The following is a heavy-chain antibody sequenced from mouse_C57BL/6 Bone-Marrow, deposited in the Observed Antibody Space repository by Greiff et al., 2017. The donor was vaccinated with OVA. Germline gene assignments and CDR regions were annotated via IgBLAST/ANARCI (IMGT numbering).Heavy chain of an antibody. CDR3: TTDDGPPWFAY. J-gene: IGHJ3*01. CDR1: GFNIKDDY. Sequence: EVQLQQSGAELVRPGASVKLSCTASGFNIKDDYMHWVKQRPEQGLEWIGWIDPENGDTEYASKFQGKATITADTSSNTAYLQLRSLTSEDTAVYYCTTDDGPPWFAYWGQGTLVTVSA. CDR2: IDPENGDT. D-gene: IGHD2-3*01. V-gene: IGHV14-4*01.